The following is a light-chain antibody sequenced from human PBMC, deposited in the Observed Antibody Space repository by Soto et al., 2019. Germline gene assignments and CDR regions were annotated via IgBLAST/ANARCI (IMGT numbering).Light chain of an antibody. CDR3: QQSYSTAFT. CDR1: QSISSY. CDR2: AAS. J-gene: IGKJ4*01. Sequence: DIQMTQSPSSLSASVGDRVTITCRASQSISSYLNWYQQKPGKAPRLLIYAASSLQSGVPATFSGSGTGTDFNLTISNLQPEDFATYYRQQSYSTAFTFGGVNKVKIK. V-gene: IGKV1-39*01.